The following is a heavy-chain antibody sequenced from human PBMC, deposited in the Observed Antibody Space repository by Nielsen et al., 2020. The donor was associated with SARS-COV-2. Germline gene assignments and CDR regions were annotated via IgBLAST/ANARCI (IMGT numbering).Heavy chain of an antibody. CDR1: GYTFTSYA. CDR2: INTNTGNP. CDR3: ARADSYYDILTGHYPPFKLDY. Sequence: ASVKVSCKASGYTFTSYAMNWVRQAPGQGLEWMGWINTNTGNPTYAQGFTGRFVFSLDTSVSTAYLQISSLKAEDTAVYYCARADSYYDILTGHYPPFKLDYWGQGTLVTVSS. J-gene: IGHJ4*02. D-gene: IGHD3-9*01. V-gene: IGHV7-4-1*02.